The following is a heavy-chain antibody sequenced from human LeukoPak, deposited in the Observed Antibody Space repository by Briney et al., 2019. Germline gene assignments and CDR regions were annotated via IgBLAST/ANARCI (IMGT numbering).Heavy chain of an antibody. V-gene: IGHV3-23*01. Sequence: PGGSLRLSRAASGITFSSYAMSWVRQAPGKGLEWVSAISGSGGSTYYADSVKGRFTISRDNSKNTLYLQMNSLRAEDTAVYYCARGGRTLIDYGDYVWGQGTLVTVSS. CDR1: GITFSSYA. J-gene: IGHJ4*02. CDR2: ISGSGGST. CDR3: ARGGRTLIDYGDYV. D-gene: IGHD4-17*01.